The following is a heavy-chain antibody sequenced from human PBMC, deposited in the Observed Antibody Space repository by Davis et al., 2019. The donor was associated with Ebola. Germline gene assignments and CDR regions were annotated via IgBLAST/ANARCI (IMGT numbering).Heavy chain of an antibody. D-gene: IGHD3-3*01. V-gene: IGHV3-30*18. CDR2: IAYDGTVK. CDR3: TKGSVTIFGVAPDYYGMDV. Sequence: GESLKISCAASGFTFSVYAMHWVRQAPGKGPEWVAVIAYDGTVKYYVDSLKGRFTIARDNSKNTLYLQMNSLRAEDTAVYYCTKGSVTIFGVAPDYYGMDVWGKGTTVTVSS. CDR1: GFTFSVYA. J-gene: IGHJ6*04.